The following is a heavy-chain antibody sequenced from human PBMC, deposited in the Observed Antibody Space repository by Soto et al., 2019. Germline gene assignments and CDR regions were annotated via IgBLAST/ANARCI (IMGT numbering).Heavy chain of an antibody. CDR1: GSSISCGGFY. J-gene: IGHJ6*02. CDR2: INYTGNT. CDR3: ASGSTTSPYFYYGMDV. D-gene: IGHD2-2*01. Sequence: QVQLQESGPGLVKPSQTLSLTCTVSGSSISCGGFYWSWIRHHPERGLEWIGDINYTGNTQYSPSLTSRVSISVDTSKNQLSLKLTSVTAADTAVYYCASGSTTSPYFYYGMDVWGQGTTVTVSS. V-gene: IGHV4-31*03.